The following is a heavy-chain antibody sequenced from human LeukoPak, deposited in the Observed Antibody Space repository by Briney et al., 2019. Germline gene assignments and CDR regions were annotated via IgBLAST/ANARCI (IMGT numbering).Heavy chain of an antibody. CDR2: ISGSGGST. J-gene: IGHJ4*02. CDR1: GFSFGDYA. V-gene: IGHV3-23*01. Sequence: GGSLRLSCTASGFSFGDYAMSWVRQAPGKGLEWVSAISGSGGSTYYADSVKGRFTISRDNSKNTLYLQMNSLRAEDAAVYYCATFSYAGNAGGSVGYWGQGTLVTVSS. CDR3: ATFSYAGNAGGSVGY. D-gene: IGHD4-23*01.